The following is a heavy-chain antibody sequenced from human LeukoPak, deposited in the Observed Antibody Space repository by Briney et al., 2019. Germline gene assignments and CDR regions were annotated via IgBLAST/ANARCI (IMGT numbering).Heavy chain of an antibody. Sequence: ASVKVSCKASGYTFTGYYMHWVRQAPGQGLEWMGWISAYNGNTNYAQKLQGRVTMTTDTSTSTAYMELRSLRSDDTAVYYCARYYYDSSGYYYGITYYYYYYMDVWGKGTTVTVSS. CDR2: ISAYNGNT. D-gene: IGHD3-22*01. CDR1: GYTFTGYY. CDR3: ARYYYDSSGYYYGITYYYYYYMDV. J-gene: IGHJ6*03. V-gene: IGHV1-18*04.